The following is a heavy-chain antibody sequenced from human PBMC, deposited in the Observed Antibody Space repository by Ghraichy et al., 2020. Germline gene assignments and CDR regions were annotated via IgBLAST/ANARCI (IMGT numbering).Heavy chain of an antibody. CDR1: GFTFNNYA. CDR3: AKGLRALAPFDS. D-gene: IGHD2-21*02. J-gene: IGHJ4*02. Sequence: GESLNISCAASGFTFNNYAMNWVRQAPGKGLEWVSAISASGSSTYYADSVEGRFAISRDNSRNTLYLQMDSLRAEDTAVYYCAKGLRALAPFDSWGQGALVTVSS. V-gene: IGHV3-23*01. CDR2: ISASGSST.